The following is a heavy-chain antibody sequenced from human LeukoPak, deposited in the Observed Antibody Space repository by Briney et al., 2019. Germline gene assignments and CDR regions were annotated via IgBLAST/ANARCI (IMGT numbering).Heavy chain of an antibody. J-gene: IGHJ4*02. Sequence: GGPLRLSCGASGFTFSSYAMSGVGRAPGKGRNWVEAISGSGGRTYYADSVKGRFTISSDNSKNTMYLQMNSLRAEDTAVYYCAKGDTSIAVVEIDYWGQGTLVTVSS. CDR2: ISGSGGRT. CDR3: AKGDTSIAVVEIDY. D-gene: IGHD6-19*01. V-gene: IGHV3-23*01. CDR1: GFTFSSYA.